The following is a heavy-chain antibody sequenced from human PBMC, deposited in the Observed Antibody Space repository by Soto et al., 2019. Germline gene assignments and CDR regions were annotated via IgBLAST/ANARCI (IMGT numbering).Heavy chain of an antibody. CDR1: GGSFSGYY. V-gene: IGHV4-34*01. CDR3: ARGRANWGLTRYYYYGMDV. J-gene: IGHJ6*02. CDR2: INHSGST. D-gene: IGHD7-27*01. Sequence: SETLSLTCAVYGGSFSGYYWSWIRQPPGKGLEWIGEINHSGSTNYNPSLKSRVTISVDTSKNQFSLKLSSVTAADTAVYYCARGRANWGLTRYYYYGMDVWGQGTTVTVSS.